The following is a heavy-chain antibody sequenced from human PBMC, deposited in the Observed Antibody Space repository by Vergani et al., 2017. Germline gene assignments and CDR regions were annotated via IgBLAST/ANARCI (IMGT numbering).Heavy chain of an antibody. CDR3: VRGGRGDHGDFWSRLGP. D-gene: IGHD3-3*01. J-gene: IGHJ5*02. V-gene: IGHV3-30*03. CDR1: GFTFSNSA. CDR2: ISNDGGNK. Sequence: VHLLESGGGQVEAGGSLRLSCVASGFTFSNSAMSWVRQTSGKGLEWVAVISNDGGNKYYADSVKGRFTIYKDNTVDMLSLQMNSLRPDDTAVYYCVRGGRGDHGDFWSRLGPWGQGTRVIVSS.